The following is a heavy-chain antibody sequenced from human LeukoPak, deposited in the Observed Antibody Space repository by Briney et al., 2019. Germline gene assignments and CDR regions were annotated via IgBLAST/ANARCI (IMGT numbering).Heavy chain of an antibody. CDR2: INPNSGGT. J-gene: IGHJ4*02. D-gene: IGHD3-3*01. V-gene: IGHV1-2*06. CDR1: GYTFTGYY. CDR3: ARVFTGDFWSGRRLDY. Sequence: ASVKVSCKASGYTFTGYYMHWVRQAPGQGLEWMGRINPNSGGTNYAQKFQGRVTMTRDTSISTAYMELSRLRSDDTAVYYCARVFTGDFWSGRRLDYWGQGTLVTVSS.